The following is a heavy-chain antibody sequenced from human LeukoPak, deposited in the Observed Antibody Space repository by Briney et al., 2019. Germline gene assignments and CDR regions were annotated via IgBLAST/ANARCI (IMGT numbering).Heavy chain of an antibody. Sequence: ASVKVSCKASGYTFTGYYMHWVRQAPGRGLEWMGWINPNSGGTNYAQKFQGWVTMTRDTSISTAYMELSRLRSDDTAVYYCARSVAVAGTGNLDYWGQGTLVTVSS. D-gene: IGHD6-19*01. CDR3: ARSVAVAGTGNLDY. CDR1: GYTFTGYY. J-gene: IGHJ4*02. CDR2: INPNSGGT. V-gene: IGHV1-2*04.